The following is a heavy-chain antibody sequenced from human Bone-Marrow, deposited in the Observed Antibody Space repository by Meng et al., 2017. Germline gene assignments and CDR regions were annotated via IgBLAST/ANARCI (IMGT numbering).Heavy chain of an antibody. Sequence: GESLKISCTASGFTFGDYAMSWFRQAPGKGLEWVGFIRSKAYGGTTEYAASVKGRFTISRDDSKNIAYLQMNSLKTEDTAVYYCTKTRHIVVVTEYYFDYWGQGTLVTVSS. CDR3: TKTRHIVVVTEYYFDY. CDR2: IRSKAYGGTT. V-gene: IGHV3-49*03. D-gene: IGHD2-21*02. J-gene: IGHJ4*02. CDR1: GFTFGDYA.